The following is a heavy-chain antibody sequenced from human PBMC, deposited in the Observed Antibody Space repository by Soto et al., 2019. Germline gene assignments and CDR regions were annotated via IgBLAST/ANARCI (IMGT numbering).Heavy chain of an antibody. Sequence: GGSLRLSCAASGFTFSSYAMHWVRQAPGKGLEWVAVISYDGSNKYYADSVKGRFTISRDNSKNTLYLQMNSLRAEDTAVYYCARVYGSGSYYYYYGMDVWGQGTTVTVSS. CDR1: GFTFSSYA. V-gene: IGHV3-30*04. D-gene: IGHD3-10*01. CDR2: ISYDGSNK. CDR3: ARVYGSGSYYYYYGMDV. J-gene: IGHJ6*02.